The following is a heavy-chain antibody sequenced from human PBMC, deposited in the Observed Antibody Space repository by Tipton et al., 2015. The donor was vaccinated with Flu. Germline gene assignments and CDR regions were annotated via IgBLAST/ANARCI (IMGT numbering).Heavy chain of an antibody. CDR2: FYYSGRI. D-gene: IGHD4-17*01. V-gene: IGHV4-39*07. Sequence: TLSLTCTVSGAAISSSSYYWDWIRQPPGKGLEWIGSFYYSGRIHYNPSLKSRVTISVDTSQNQFSLKLSSVTAADTAVYYCATADYGDYGRYFDLWGRGTLVTVSS. J-gene: IGHJ2*01. CDR1: GAAISSSSYY. CDR3: ATADYGDYGRYFDL.